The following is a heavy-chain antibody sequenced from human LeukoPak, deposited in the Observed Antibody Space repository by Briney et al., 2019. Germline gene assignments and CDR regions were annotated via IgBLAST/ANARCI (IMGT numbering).Heavy chain of an antibody. CDR2: ISYDGSNK. CDR3: ARGAMIVVVITIDY. V-gene: IGHV3-30-3*01. D-gene: IGHD3-22*01. Sequence: GGSLRLSCAASGFTFSSYAMHWVRQAPGKGLEWVAVISYDGSNKYYADSVKGRFTISRDNSKNTLYLQMNSLRAEDTAVYYCARGAMIVVVITIDYWGQGTLVTVSS. J-gene: IGHJ4*02. CDR1: GFTFSSYA.